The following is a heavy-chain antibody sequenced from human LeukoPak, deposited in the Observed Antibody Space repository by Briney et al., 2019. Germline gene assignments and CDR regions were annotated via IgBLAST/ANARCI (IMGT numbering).Heavy chain of an antibody. CDR3: ATIVTSRYSSGWPFDY. J-gene: IGHJ4*02. V-gene: IGHV1-24*01. D-gene: IGHD6-19*01. Sequence: ASVKVSCKVSGYTLTELSMHWVRQAPGKRLEWMGGFDPEDGETIYAQKFQGRVTMTEDTSTDTAYMELSSLRSEDTAVYYCATIVTSRYSSGWPFDYWGQGTLVTVSS. CDR2: FDPEDGET. CDR1: GYTLTELS.